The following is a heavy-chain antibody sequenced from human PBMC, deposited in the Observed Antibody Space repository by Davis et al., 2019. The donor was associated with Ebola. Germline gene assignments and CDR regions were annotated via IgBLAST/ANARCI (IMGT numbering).Heavy chain of an antibody. CDR1: SYTFTSYG. Sequence: ASVKVSCKASSYTFTSYGISWVRQAPGQGLEWVGWISAYNGNTNYAQKLQGRVTMTTDTSRSTAYMELRSLRSDDTAVYYCARDRPAAIRSVNWFDPWGQGTLVTVSS. CDR3: ARDRPAAIRSVNWFDP. D-gene: IGHD2-2*02. CDR2: ISAYNGNT. V-gene: IGHV1-18*01. J-gene: IGHJ5*02.